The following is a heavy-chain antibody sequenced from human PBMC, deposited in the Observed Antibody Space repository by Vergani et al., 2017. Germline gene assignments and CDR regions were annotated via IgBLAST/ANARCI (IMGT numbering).Heavy chain of an antibody. V-gene: IGHV4-59*01. CDR2: IYYSGST. CDR1: GGSISSYY. D-gene: IGHD1-26*01. CDR3: ARGGLGIDY. J-gene: IGHJ4*02. Sequence: QVQLQESGPGLVKPSETLSLTCTVSGGSISSYYWSWIRQPPGKGLEWIGYIYYSGSTNYNPFLTSRVTISVDTSKNQFSLKLSSVTDADTAVYYCARGGLGIDYWGQGTLVTVSS.